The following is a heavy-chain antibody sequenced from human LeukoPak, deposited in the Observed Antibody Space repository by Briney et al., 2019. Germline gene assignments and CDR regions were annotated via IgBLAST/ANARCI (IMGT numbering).Heavy chain of an antibody. CDR2: ISYDGSNK. CDR1: GFTFSSYA. V-gene: IGHV3-30-3*01. D-gene: IGHD6-19*01. J-gene: IGHJ6*02. Sequence: GGSLRLSCAASGFTFSSYAMSWVRQAPGKGLEWVAVISYDGSNKYYADSVKGRFTISRDNSKNTLYLQMNSLRAEDTAVYYCARDYSSVGYYYYYGMDVWGQGTTVTVSS. CDR3: ARDYSSVGYYYYYGMDV.